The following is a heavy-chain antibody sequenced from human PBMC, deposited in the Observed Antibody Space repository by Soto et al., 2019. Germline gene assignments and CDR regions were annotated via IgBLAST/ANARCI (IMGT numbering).Heavy chain of an antibody. D-gene: IGHD2-15*01. CDR1: GFTFTNYW. CDR3: ARGDIVVVVAAGGMDV. Sequence: GGSLRLSCVASGFTFTNYWMTWVRQAPGKGLEWVANINQDGSERTHVDSVKGRFTVSRDNAKNSLYLEMNRLRAEDTAVYYCARGDIVVVVAAGGMDVWGQGATVTVSS. J-gene: IGHJ6*02. CDR2: INQDGSER. V-gene: IGHV3-7*01.